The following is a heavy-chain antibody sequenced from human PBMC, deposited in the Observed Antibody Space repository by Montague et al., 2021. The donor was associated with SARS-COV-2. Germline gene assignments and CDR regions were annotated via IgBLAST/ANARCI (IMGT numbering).Heavy chain of an antibody. J-gene: IGHJ4*02. CDR1: GGSMRDYY. CDR2: IYYSGST. D-gene: IGHD3-22*01. CDR3: ARVHYYTGYVDS. V-gene: IGHV4-59*01. Sequence: SETLSLTCTVSGGSMRDYYWSWIRHPPGAGLELICYIYYSGSTDYNPSHNCRVTLSLDTSKNQFSLNLRSVTAADTAFYYCARVHYYTGYVDSWGQGTLVSVSS.